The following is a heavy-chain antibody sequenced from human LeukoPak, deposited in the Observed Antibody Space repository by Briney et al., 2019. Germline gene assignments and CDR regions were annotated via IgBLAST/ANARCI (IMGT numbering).Heavy chain of an antibody. CDR3: LTMRRGLYYFDY. CDR2: ISGSGGST. V-gene: IGHV3-23*01. D-gene: IGHD4/OR15-4a*01. CDR1: GFTFSSYA. Sequence: GGSLRLSCAASGFTFSSYAMSWVRQAPGKGLEWVSAISGSGGSTYYADSVKGRFTISRDNSKNTLYLQMNSLRAEDTAVYYCLTMRRGLYYFDYWGQGTLVTVSS. J-gene: IGHJ4*02.